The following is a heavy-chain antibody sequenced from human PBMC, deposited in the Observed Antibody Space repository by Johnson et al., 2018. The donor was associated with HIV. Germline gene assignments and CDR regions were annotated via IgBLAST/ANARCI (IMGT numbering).Heavy chain of an antibody. J-gene: IGHJ3*01. CDR1: GFTFSIYA. D-gene: IGHD7-27*01. Sequence: QVQLVESGGGVVQPGRSLRLSCAASGFTFSIYAMHWVRQAPGKGLEWVALMSYDGSDKYYADSVKGRFTISRDNSKNTLYLQMNSLRAEDTAVYYCANWGGGAFDLWGQGTVVTVSS. V-gene: IGHV3-30*14. CDR2: MSYDGSDK. CDR3: ANWGGGAFDL.